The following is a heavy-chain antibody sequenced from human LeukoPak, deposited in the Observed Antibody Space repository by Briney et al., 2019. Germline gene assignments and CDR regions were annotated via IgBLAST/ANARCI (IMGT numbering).Heavy chain of an antibody. CDR3: ARSARY. Sequence: ASVKVSCKASGYTFNDYYLHWVRQAPGQGLEWMGWINPNSGDTNYVQKFQGRVTMTRDTSVSTAYMELTRLRSHDTAVYYCARSARYWGQGTLVTVSS. CDR2: INPNSGDT. V-gene: IGHV1-2*02. D-gene: IGHD3-16*02. CDR1: GYTFNDYY. J-gene: IGHJ4*02.